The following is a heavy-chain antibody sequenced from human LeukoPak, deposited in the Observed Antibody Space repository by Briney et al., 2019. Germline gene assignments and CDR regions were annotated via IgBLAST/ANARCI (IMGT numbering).Heavy chain of an antibody. J-gene: IGHJ4*02. CDR1: GFSFSGHW. Sequence: GGSLRLSCTASGFSFSGHWMHWARQLPGKGLVWVSRISPTGSTTSYADSVKGRFTISRDNAKNSLYLQMNSLRAEDTALYYCAKDKQGGDYYDSSGPFDYGGQGPLVPVSS. CDR2: ISPTGSTT. V-gene: IGHV3-74*01. CDR3: AKDKQGGDYYDSSGPFDY. D-gene: IGHD3-22*01.